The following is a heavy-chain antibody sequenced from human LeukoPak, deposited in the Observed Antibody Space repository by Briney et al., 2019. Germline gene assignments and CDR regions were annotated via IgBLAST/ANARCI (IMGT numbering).Heavy chain of an antibody. Sequence: GGSLRLSCSASGFTFSSYAMHWVSQAPGKGLEYVSAITTNGGGTYYSDSVKGRFTISRDNSKNTLYLQMSSLRTEDTAVYYCVKSRSGSYYDYWGQGTLVTVSS. CDR3: VKSRSGSYYDY. J-gene: IGHJ4*02. V-gene: IGHV3-64D*06. CDR1: GFTFSSYA. CDR2: ITTNGGGT. D-gene: IGHD3-10*01.